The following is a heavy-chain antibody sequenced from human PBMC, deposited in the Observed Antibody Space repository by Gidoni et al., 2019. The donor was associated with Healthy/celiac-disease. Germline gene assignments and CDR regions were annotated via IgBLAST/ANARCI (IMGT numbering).Heavy chain of an antibody. D-gene: IGHD5-12*01. J-gene: IGHJ4*02. CDR3: ARGGGYDPDYFDY. V-gene: IGHV4-31*02. Sequence: TCGGYYWSWIRQHPGKGLEWIGYIYYSGSTDYNPSLKSRVTISVDTSKNQCSLKLSSVTAADTAVYYCARGGGYDPDYFDYWGQGTLVTVSS. CDR2: IYYSGST. CDR1: TCGGYY.